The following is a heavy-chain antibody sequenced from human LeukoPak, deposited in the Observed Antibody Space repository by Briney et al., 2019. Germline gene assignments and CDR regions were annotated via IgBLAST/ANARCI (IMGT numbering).Heavy chain of an antibody. CDR1: GYTFTSYG. V-gene: IGHV1-18*01. CDR3: ARDPIYCSSTSCQSYYYYYGMDV. Sequence: ASVKVSCKASGYTFTSYGISWVRQAPGQGLEWMGWISAYNGNTNYAQKLQGRVTMTTDTSTSTAYMELSSLRSEDTAVYYCARDPIYCSSTSCQSYYYYYGMDVWGQGTTVTVSS. D-gene: IGHD2-2*01. CDR2: ISAYNGNT. J-gene: IGHJ6*02.